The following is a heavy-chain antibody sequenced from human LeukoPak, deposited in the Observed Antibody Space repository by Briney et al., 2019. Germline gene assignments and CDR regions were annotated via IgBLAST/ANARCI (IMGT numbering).Heavy chain of an antibody. Sequence: GGSLSLPCGASGFIFRNYGMHGAPQPPGKALEGVTFIRYDGSNKYYADSVKGRFTISRDNSKNTLYLQMNSLRAEDTAVYCCAKGHYENAFDIGGQGTMVTVSS. J-gene: IGHJ3*02. D-gene: IGHD4-17*01. V-gene: IGHV3-30*02. CDR2: IRYDGSNK. CDR3: AKGHYENAFDI. CDR1: GFIFRNYG.